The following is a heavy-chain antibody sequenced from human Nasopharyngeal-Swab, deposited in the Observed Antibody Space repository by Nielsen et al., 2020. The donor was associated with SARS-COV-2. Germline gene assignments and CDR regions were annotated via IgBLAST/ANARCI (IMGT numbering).Heavy chain of an antibody. CDR3: ARVVDYGDYVVYDY. V-gene: IGHV1-2*04. D-gene: IGHD4-17*01. Sequence: ASVKVSCKASGYSFTANYIQWVRQVPGQGLEWMGWINPNSGATNYAQKFQGWVTLTRDASIRTAYMELSRLRSDDTAVYYCARVVDYGDYVVYDYWGQGTLVTVSS. CDR2: INPNSGAT. CDR1: GYSFTANY. J-gene: IGHJ4*02.